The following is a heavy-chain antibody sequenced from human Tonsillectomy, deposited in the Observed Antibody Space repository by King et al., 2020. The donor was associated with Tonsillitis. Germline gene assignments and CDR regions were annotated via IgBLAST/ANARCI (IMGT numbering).Heavy chain of an antibody. CDR1: GGSFSAYY. D-gene: IGHD5-18*01. CDR3: ARTDRDLVRLVNF. CDR2: INHSGST. V-gene: IGHV4-34*01. J-gene: IGHJ4*02. Sequence: VQLQQWGAGLLKPSETLSLTCAVYGGSFSAYYWSWIRQPPGKGLEWIGEINHSGSTTYNPSLKSRVTISVDTSKKQFSLRLTSVTAADTAVYYCARTDRDLVRLVNFWGQGTLVSVSS.